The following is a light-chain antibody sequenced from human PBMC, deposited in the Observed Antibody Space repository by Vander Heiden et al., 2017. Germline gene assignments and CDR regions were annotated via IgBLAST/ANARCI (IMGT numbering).Light chain of an antibody. J-gene: IGKJ5*01. CDR1: QSVSGN. CDR2: GAS. CDR3: QQYNDWPPIT. V-gene: IGKV3-15*01. Sequence: EILLTQSPATLSVSPGERVTLPCRASQSVSGNLAWYQQKAGQAPRLLVYGASTRATGVPARFSGSGSGTDFTLTISSLQSEDFALYYCQQYNDWPPITFGQGTRL.